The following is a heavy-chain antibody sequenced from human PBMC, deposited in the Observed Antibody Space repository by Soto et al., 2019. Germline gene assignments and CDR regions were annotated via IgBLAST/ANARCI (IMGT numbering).Heavy chain of an antibody. CDR3: ASRSSYCRHTTCYEDYFDY. D-gene: IGHD2-2*01. CDR1: GGSISSRSFY. J-gene: IGHJ4*02. CDR2: LYYSGST. V-gene: IGHV4-39*01. Sequence: QLQLQESGPGLVKPSETLSLTCTVSGGSISSRSFYWGWIRPPPGLGLEWIGSLYYSGSTDNDPSLKSQRSISVDTSKNQFSLRLSSVTAADTAVYYCASRSSYCRHTTCYEDYFDYWGQGILVTVSS.